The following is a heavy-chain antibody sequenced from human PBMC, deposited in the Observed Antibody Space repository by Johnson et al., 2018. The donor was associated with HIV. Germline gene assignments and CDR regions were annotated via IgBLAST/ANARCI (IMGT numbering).Heavy chain of an antibody. D-gene: IGHD6-19*01. J-gene: IGHJ3*02. CDR3: AKIIGYSSGLEI. Sequence: VQLVESGGGLVQPGGSLRLSCAASGFTFSSYWMSWVRQAPGTGLEWVSGINWNGGSTGYADSVTGRFTISRDNAKNTLYLQMNSLRAEDTAVYYCAKIIGYSSGLEIWGQGTMVTVSS. CDR2: INWNGGST. CDR1: GFTFSSYW. V-gene: IGHV3-20*04.